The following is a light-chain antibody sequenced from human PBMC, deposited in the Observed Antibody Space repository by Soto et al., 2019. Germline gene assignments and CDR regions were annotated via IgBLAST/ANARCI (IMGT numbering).Light chain of an antibody. CDR1: QSVRSN. Sequence: ERVMTQSPATLSVSPGERATLSCRASQSVRSNLAWYQQKPGQAPRLLIYGASTRATGIPARFNGSGSGTEFTLTISSLQSEDFAVYYCQQYNNWPPLTFGGGTKLEI. CDR3: QQYNNWPPLT. CDR2: GAS. V-gene: IGKV3-15*01. J-gene: IGKJ4*01.